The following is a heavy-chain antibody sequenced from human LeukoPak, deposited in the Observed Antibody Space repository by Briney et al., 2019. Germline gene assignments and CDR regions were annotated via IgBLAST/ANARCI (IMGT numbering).Heavy chain of an antibody. CDR1: GYTFTGYY. D-gene: IGHD5-24*01. V-gene: IGHV1-2*02. J-gene: IGHJ4*01. CDR2: INPNSGGT. CDR3: ARDRPADGYNYELDY. Sequence: ASVKVSCKASGYTFTGYYMHWVRQAPGQGLEWMGWINPNSGGTNYAQKFQGRVTMTRDTSISTAYMELSRLRSDDTAVYYCARDRPADGYNYELDYWGHGTLVTVSS.